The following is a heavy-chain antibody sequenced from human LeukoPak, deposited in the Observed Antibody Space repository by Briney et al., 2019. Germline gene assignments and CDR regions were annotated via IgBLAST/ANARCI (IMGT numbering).Heavy chain of an antibody. CDR2: ISAYNGNT. J-gene: IGHJ3*02. D-gene: IGHD2-15*01. V-gene: IGHV1-18*01. CDR1: GYTFTSYG. Sequence: ASVKVSCKASGYTFTSYGISWVRQAPGQGLEWMGWISAYNGNTNYAQKLQGRVTMTTDTSTSTAYVELRSLRTDDTAVYYCARATATRSAFDIWGQGTMVTVSS. CDR3: ARATATRSAFDI.